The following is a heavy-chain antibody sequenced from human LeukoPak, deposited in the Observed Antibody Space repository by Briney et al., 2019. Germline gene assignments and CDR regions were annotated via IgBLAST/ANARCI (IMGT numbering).Heavy chain of an antibody. J-gene: IGHJ4*02. CDR2: IRSKANSYAT. CDR3: NSPALVLGVDY. CDR1: GFTFSGSA. V-gene: IGHV3-73*01. D-gene: IGHD6-6*01. Sequence: PGGSLRLSCAASGFTFSGSAMHWVRQASGKGLGRVGRIRSKANSYATAYAASVKGRFTISRDDSKNTAYLQMNSLKTEDTAVYYCNSPALVLGVDYWGQGTLVTVSS.